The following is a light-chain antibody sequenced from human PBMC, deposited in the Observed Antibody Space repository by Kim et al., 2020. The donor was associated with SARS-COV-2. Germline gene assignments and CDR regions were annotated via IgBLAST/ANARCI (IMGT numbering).Light chain of an antibody. CDR1: SSDVGGYNY. CDR2: EVS. V-gene: IGLV2-8*01. J-gene: IGLJ3*02. Sequence: QSALIQPPSASGSPGQSVTLSCTGTSSDVGGYNYVSWYQHLPGKAPKLMIYEVSKRPSGVPDRFSGSKSGNTASLTVSGLQAEDEADYYCSSYGGSDNLVFGGGTQLTVL. CDR3: SSYGGSDNLV.